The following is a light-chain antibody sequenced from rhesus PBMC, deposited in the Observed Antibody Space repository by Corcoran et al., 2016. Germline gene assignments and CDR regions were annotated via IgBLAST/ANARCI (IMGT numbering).Light chain of an antibody. CDR3: QVWDSSSDHRNYI. V-gene: IGLV3-44*01. CDR2: CDS. CDR1: NIGSKN. Sequence: SYDLTQPPSVSVYPGQRARITCGGDNIGSKNVRWYQQKPPQAPVLVIYCDSERPSGLPERFSGSKSGNTATLTISVVEAGEEADYYCQVWDSSSDHRNYIFGAGTRLTVL. J-gene: IGLJ1*01.